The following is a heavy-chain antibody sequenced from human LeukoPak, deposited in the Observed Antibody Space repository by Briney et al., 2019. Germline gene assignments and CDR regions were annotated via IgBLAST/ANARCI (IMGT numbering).Heavy chain of an antibody. Sequence: SETLSLTCTVSGGSVSSATYYWSWIRQPPGKGLEWIGYIYYSGSTNYNPSHRSRVTISVDTSKNQFSLKLSSVTAADTAVYYCARVGGYWYLDLWGRGTLVTVSS. V-gene: IGHV4-61*01. CDR1: GGSVSSATYY. D-gene: IGHD2-15*01. J-gene: IGHJ2*01. CDR3: ARVGGYWYLDL. CDR2: IYYSGST.